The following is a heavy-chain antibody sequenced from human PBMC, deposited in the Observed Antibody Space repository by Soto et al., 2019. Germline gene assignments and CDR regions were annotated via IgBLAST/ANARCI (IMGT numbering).Heavy chain of an antibody. J-gene: IGHJ6*02. CDR1: GGSISSSSYY. Sequence: SETLSLTCTVSGGSISSSSYYWGWIRQPPGKGLEWIGSIYYSGSTYYNPSLKSRVTISVDTSKNQFSLKLSSVTAADTAVYYCASRGFLEWLLGYYGMDVWGQGTTVTVS. CDR2: IYYSGST. CDR3: ASRGFLEWLLGYYGMDV. V-gene: IGHV4-39*01. D-gene: IGHD3-3*01.